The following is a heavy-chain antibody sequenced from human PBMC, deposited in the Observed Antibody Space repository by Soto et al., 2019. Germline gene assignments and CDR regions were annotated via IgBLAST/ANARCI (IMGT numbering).Heavy chain of an antibody. CDR2: IYHSGST. D-gene: IGHD6-13*01. V-gene: IGHV4-30-2*01. J-gene: IGHJ4*02. Sequence: QLQLQESGSGLVKPSQTLSLTCAVSGGSISSGGYSWSWIRQPPGKGLEWIGYIYHSGSTYYNPAHNSRVTISVDRSKNQFSMKLSSVTAADTAVYYCASSHAGAHITAAVHWGQGTLVTVSS. CDR1: GGSISSGGYS. CDR3: ASSHAGAHITAAVH.